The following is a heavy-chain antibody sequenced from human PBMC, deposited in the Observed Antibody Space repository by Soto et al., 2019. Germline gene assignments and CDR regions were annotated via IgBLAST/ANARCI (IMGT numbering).Heavy chain of an antibody. CDR2: IYYSGTT. D-gene: IGHD3-3*01. J-gene: IGHJ4*02. Sequence: SETLSLTCTVSGGSVSSGSYYWTWIRQPPGKGLEWLGYIYYSGTTNYNPPLKSRITISVDTSGNQFSLKLSSVTAADTAVYFCARAPVGLDTISYFDYWGQGKLVTVSS. CDR1: GGSVSSGSYY. V-gene: IGHV4-61*01. CDR3: ARAPVGLDTISYFDY.